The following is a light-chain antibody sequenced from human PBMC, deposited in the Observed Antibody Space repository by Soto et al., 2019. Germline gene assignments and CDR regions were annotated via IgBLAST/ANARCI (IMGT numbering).Light chain of an antibody. J-gene: IGLJ1*01. CDR1: SSDVGGYNY. Sequence: QSALTQPPSASGSPGQSVTISCAGTSSDVGGYNYVSWYQQHPGKAPTLVIYEVIHRPPGVPDRFSGSKSGNTPSLTVAGLQAEDEANYYCVSYAGSSTVFGTGTKVTVL. CDR3: VSYAGSSTV. V-gene: IGLV2-8*01. CDR2: EVI.